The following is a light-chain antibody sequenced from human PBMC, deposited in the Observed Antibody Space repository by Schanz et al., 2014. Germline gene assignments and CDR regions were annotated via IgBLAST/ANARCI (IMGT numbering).Light chain of an antibody. V-gene: IGKV3-20*01. CDR1: QSVSSSY. CDR3: QHYGSSSWT. CDR2: AAS. Sequence: EIVLTQSPGTLSLSPGERATLSCRASQSVSSSYLAWYQQKPGQAPRLLIYAASTRATGVPARFSGAGSGTAFTLTITSPPSEDFAVYYCQHYGSSSWTFGQGTKVEIK. J-gene: IGKJ1*01.